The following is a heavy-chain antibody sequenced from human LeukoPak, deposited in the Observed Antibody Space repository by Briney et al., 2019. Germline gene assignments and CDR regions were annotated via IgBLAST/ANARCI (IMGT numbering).Heavy chain of an antibody. D-gene: IGHD4-17*01. CDR3: ARDNYGDLGGDAFDI. V-gene: IGHV4-4*02. Sequence: SGTLSLTCAVSGGSISSSNWWSWVRQPPGKGLEWIGEIYHSGSTNYNPSLKSRVTISVDTSKNQFSLKLSSVTAADTAVYYCARDNYGDLGGDAFDIWGQGTMVTVSS. CDR2: IYHSGST. CDR1: GGSISSSNW. J-gene: IGHJ3*02.